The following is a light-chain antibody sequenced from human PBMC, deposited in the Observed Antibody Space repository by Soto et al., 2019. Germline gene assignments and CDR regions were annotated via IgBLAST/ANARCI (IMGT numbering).Light chain of an antibody. CDR1: NRDVGGYNY. Sequence: QSALTQPASVSGSPGQSITISCTGTNRDVGGYNYVSWYQQHPGKAPKLMIYEVSNRPSGVSNRFSGSKSGNTASLTISGLQAEDEADYYCSSYTSSSTLVVFGGGTKVTVL. J-gene: IGLJ2*01. CDR3: SSYTSSSTLVV. CDR2: EVS. V-gene: IGLV2-14*01.